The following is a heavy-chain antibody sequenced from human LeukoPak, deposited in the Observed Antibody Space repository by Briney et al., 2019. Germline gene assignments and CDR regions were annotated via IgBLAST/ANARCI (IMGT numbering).Heavy chain of an antibody. V-gene: IGHV4-59*01. CDR1: GGSIGSYY. CDR3: ARLQLRHCSRTSCANEFDY. Sequence: SETLSLTCTVSGGSIGSYYWGWIRHPPGGGLEWIGYIYDIGSINYNPSLKTQVIISVDKSKNQFSLKLTSVTAADTAVYYCARLQLRHCSRTSCANEFDYWGQGTLVTVSS. CDR2: IYDIGSI. J-gene: IGHJ4*02. D-gene: IGHD2-2*01.